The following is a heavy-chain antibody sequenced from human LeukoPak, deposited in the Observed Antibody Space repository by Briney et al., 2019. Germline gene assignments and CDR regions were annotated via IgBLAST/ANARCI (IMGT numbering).Heavy chain of an antibody. V-gene: IGHV1-8*01. Sequence: GASVKVSCKASGYTFSSYDINWVRQATGQGLEWMGWMNPNSGDTGYAQKFQGRVTMTRNTSIRTAYMELSSLRSEDTAVYYCATGPPYYYDSSGRGFDYWGQGTLVPVSS. CDR2: MNPNSGDT. J-gene: IGHJ4*02. D-gene: IGHD3-22*01. CDR3: ATGPPYYYDSSGRGFDY. CDR1: GYTFSSYD.